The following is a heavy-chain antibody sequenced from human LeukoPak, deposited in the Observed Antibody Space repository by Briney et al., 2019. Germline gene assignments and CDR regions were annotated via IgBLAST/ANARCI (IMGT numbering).Heavy chain of an antibody. Sequence: GGSLRLSCAASGFTFSTYSMNWVRQAPGKGLEWVSYISSSSSTIYFADSVKGRFTISRDNAKNSLYLQMNSLRAEDTAVYYCARDRLIRYCSGGSCPYYYYYGMDVWGQGTTVTVSS. CDR3: ARDRLIRYCSGGSCPYYYYYGMDV. CDR1: GFTFSTYS. D-gene: IGHD2-15*01. V-gene: IGHV3-48*04. CDR2: ISSSSSTI. J-gene: IGHJ6*02.